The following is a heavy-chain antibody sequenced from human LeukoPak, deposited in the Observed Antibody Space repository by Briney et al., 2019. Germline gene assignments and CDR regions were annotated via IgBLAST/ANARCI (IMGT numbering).Heavy chain of an antibody. D-gene: IGHD6-19*01. CDR2: MNPNSGNT. J-gene: IGHJ5*02. Sequence: ASVKVSCKASGYTFTSYDINWVRQATGQGLEWMGWMNPNSGNTGYAQKFQGRVTMTRNTSISTAYMELSSLRSEDTAVYYCARAARRSSAAYNWFDPWGQGTLVTVSS. V-gene: IGHV1-8*01. CDR3: ARAARRSSAAYNWFDP. CDR1: GYTFTSYD.